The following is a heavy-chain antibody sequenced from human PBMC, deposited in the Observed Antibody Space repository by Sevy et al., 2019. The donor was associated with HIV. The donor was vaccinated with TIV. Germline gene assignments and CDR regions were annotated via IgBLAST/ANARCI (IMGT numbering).Heavy chain of an antibody. J-gene: IGHJ4*02. V-gene: IGHV3-30*18. D-gene: IGHD3-10*02. CDR3: TKESLRGTYIRGDFDH. CDR1: GFNFQTFG. Sequence: GGSLRLSCSAFGFNFQTFGMHWVRQAPGKGPEWLAVISSDGINHNYAASVKGRFTIYRDNSKSLLFLQMNSLTPNDTAVYFCTKESLRGTYIRGDFDHWCQGTLVTVSS. CDR2: ISSDGINH.